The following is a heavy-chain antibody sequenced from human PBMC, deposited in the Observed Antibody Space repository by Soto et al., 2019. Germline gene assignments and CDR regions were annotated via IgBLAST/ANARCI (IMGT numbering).Heavy chain of an antibody. V-gene: IGHV3-11*06. J-gene: IGHJ4*02. CDR3: ASIGTGVIITDPLDY. CDR1: GFTFSDYY. D-gene: IGHD3-3*01. CDR2: ISSSSSYT. Sequence: QVQLVESGGGLVKPGGSLRLSCAASGFTFSDYYMSWIRQAPGKGLEWVSYISSSSSYTNYADSVKGRFIISRDKAKNSLYLQMNSLRAEDTAVYYCASIGTGVIITDPLDYWGQGTLVTVSS.